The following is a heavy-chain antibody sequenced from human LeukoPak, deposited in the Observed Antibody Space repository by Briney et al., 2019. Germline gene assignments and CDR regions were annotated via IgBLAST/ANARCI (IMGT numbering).Heavy chain of an antibody. CDR3: ARQSREWRPFDY. V-gene: IGHV1-69*04. CDR2: IIPILGIA. D-gene: IGHD3-3*01. CDR1: GGTFSSYA. Sequence: GASVKVSCKASGGTFSSYAISWVRQAPGQGLEWMGRIIPILGIANYAQKLQGRVTMTTDTSTSTAYMELRSLRSDDTAVYYCARQSREWRPFDYWGQGTLVTVSS. J-gene: IGHJ4*02.